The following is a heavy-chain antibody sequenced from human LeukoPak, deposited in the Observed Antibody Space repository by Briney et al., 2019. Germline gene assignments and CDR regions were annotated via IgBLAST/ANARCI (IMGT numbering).Heavy chain of an antibody. CDR3: AKAYDFYSASDY. CDR1: GFTVSSNY. Sequence: GGSLRLSCAASGFTVSSNYMSWVRQAPGKGLEWVSGISGSGGSTYYADSVKGRFTISRDNSKNTLYLQMNSLRAEDTAVYYCAKAYDFYSASDYWGQGTLVTVSS. J-gene: IGHJ4*02. D-gene: IGHD3-3*01. V-gene: IGHV3-23*01. CDR2: ISGSGGST.